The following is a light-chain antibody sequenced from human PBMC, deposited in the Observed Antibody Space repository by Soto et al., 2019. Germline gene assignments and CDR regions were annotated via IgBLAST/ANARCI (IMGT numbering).Light chain of an antibody. J-gene: IGLJ1*01. CDR2: DDD. V-gene: IGLV1-51*01. CDR3: GSWDSSLSAYV. CDR1: SSNIGGNS. Sequence: QSVLTQPPSVSAAPGQKVTISCSGSSSNIGGNSVSWYQQLPGTAPKLLIYDDDKRPSGIPDRFSGSKSGTSVTLGITGFQTGDEADYYCGSWDSSLSAYVFATGTKVTVL.